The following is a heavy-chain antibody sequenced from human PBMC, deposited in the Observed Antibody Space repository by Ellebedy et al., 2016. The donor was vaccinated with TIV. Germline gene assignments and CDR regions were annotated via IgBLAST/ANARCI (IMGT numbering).Heavy chain of an antibody. J-gene: IGHJ4*02. CDR2: LARGGST. V-gene: IGHV4-34*01. CDR3: AREISPFFVGGNYRNGYFDS. D-gene: IGHD3-16*02. CDR1: GGSFGDYY. Sequence: MPSETLSLTCDVYGGSFGDYYCNWIRQPPGKGLEWIGQLARGGSTNYNPSLESRVTLSMDTSKNQFTLNLTSVTAEDTAVYYCAREISPFFVGGNYRNGYFDSWGQGALVTVSS.